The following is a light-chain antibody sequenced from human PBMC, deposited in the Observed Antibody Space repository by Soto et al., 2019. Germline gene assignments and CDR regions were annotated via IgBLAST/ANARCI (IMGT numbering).Light chain of an antibody. Sequence: EIVMTQSPATLSVSPGERATLSCRASQSVSANLAWYQHKPGQAPRLLIYGASTRATGIPARFSGSGSGTDFTLTINRLEPEDFAVYYCQQYGSSITFGQGTRL. J-gene: IGKJ5*01. V-gene: IGKV3-15*01. CDR3: QQYGSSIT. CDR2: GAS. CDR1: QSVSAN.